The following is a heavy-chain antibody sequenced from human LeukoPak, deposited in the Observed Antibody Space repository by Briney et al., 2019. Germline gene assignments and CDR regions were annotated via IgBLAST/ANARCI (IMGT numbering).Heavy chain of an antibody. D-gene: IGHD3-3*01. V-gene: IGHV1-18*01. CDR3: ARVPITIFGVVTEERFDY. J-gene: IGHJ4*02. CDR1: GYTFTSYG. CDR2: ISAYNGNT. Sequence: ASVKVSCKASGYTFTSYGISWVRQAPGQGLEWMGWISAYNGNTNYAQKLQGRVTMTTDTSTSTAYMELRSLRSDDTAVYYCARVPITIFGVVTEERFDYWGQGTLVTASS.